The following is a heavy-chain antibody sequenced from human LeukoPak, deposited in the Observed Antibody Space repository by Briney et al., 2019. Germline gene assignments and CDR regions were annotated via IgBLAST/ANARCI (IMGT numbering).Heavy chain of an antibody. V-gene: IGHV3-48*01. J-gene: IGHJ4*02. D-gene: IGHD3-22*01. CDR1: GFTFSSYS. CDR2: ISSSSSTI. Sequence: GGSLRLSCAASGFTFSSYSMNWVRQAPGKGLEWVSYISSSSSTIYYADSVRGRFTISRDNSKNTLYLQMNSLRAEDTAVYYCAKGWLSSYYFDYWGQGTLVTVSS. CDR3: AKGWLSSYYFDY.